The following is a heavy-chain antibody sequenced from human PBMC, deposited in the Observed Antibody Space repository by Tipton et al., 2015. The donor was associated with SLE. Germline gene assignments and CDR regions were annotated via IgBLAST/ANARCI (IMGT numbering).Heavy chain of an antibody. D-gene: IGHD6-19*01. V-gene: IGHV3-30*18. CDR2: ISYDGSNE. CDR1: GFTFSSYD. J-gene: IGHJ3*02. CDR3: VKDKQWHDAFDI. Sequence: SLRLSCAASGFTFSSYDMFWVRQAPGKGLEWVAVISYDGSNEYYADSVKGRFTISRDNAKNTLYLQMNSLRVEDTAVYYCVKDKQWHDAFDIWGQGTMVTVSS.